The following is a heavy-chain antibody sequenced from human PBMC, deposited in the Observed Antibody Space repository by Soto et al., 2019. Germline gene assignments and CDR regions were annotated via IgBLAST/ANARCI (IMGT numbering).Heavy chain of an antibody. J-gene: IGHJ4*02. CDR1: GFTFSSYA. V-gene: IGHV3-23*01. Sequence: PGGSLRLSCAASGFTFSSYAMSWVRKAPGKGLEWVSAISGSGGSTYYADTVKGRFTISRDNSRNTLYLQMNSLRAEDTAVYYCAKDLHDCGDYYFDYWGQGTLVTVSS. CDR3: AKDLHDCGDYYFDY. D-gene: IGHD4-17*01. CDR2: ISGSGGST.